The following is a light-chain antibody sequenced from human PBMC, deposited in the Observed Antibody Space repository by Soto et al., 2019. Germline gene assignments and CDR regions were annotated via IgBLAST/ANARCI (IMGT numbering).Light chain of an antibody. CDR1: QSVSSN. Sequence: EIVMTQSPGTLSVSPGERATLSRRASQSVSSNLAWYQKKPGQAPRLLIYGASTRATGIPTRFSGSGSETAFTLTISRLQSEDFAVYYCHQFYNWPRTFGQGTKVEI. CDR2: GAS. V-gene: IGKV3-15*01. CDR3: HQFYNWPRT. J-gene: IGKJ1*01.